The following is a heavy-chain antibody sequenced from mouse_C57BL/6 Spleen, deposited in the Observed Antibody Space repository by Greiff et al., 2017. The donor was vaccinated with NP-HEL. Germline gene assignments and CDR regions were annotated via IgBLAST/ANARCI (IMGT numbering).Heavy chain of an antibody. CDR2: IDPEDGET. J-gene: IGHJ2*01. CDR1: GFNIKDYY. Sequence: VQLKESGAELVKPGASVKLSCTASGFNIKDYYMHWVKQRTEQGLEWIGRIDPEDGETKYAPKFQGKATITADTSSNTAYLQLSSLTSEDTAVYYCASGGITTVVRFDYWGQGTTLTVSS. CDR3: ASGGITTVVRFDY. V-gene: IGHV14-2*01. D-gene: IGHD1-1*01.